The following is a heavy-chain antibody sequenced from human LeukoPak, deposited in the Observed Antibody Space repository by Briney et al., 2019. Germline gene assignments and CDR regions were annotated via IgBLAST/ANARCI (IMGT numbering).Heavy chain of an antibody. Sequence: GESLKISCKDSGYSFTNSWISWVRQMPGKGLEWMGRIDPSDSYTNYSPPFQGHVTISADKSISTAYLQWSSLKASDTAMYYCARHGGGSGSYYDLWGRGTLVTVSS. J-gene: IGHJ2*01. CDR3: ARHGGGSGSYYDL. D-gene: IGHD1-26*01. CDR1: GYSFTNSW. CDR2: IDPSDSYT. V-gene: IGHV5-10-1*01.